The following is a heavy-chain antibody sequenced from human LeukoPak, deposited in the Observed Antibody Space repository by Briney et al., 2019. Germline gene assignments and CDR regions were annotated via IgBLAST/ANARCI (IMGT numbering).Heavy chain of an antibody. Sequence: TSETLSLTCAVSGGSISSSNWWSWVRQPPGKGLEWIGEIFHIGSTNYNPSLKSRVTISVDTSKNQFSLKLSSVTAADTAVYYCARGRRAARPSKYLDYWGQGTLVTVSS. CDR3: ARGRRAARPSKYLDY. J-gene: IGHJ4*02. V-gene: IGHV4-4*02. CDR2: IFHIGST. CDR1: GGSISSSNW. D-gene: IGHD6-6*01.